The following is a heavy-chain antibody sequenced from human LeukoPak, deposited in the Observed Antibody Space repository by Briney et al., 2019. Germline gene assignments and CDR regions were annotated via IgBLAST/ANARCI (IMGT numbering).Heavy chain of an antibody. CDR1: GFTFDDYA. J-gene: IGHJ6*03. CDR3: AKGTSGGDYGDSYYMDV. V-gene: IGHV3-9*03. CDR2: ISWNSGNI. D-gene: IGHD4-17*01. Sequence: GVSLRLSCAASGFTFDDYAMHWVRQAPGKALEWVSGISWNSGNIGYAGSVKGRLTISRDNAKNSLYLHMNSLRAEDMALYYCAKGTSGGDYGDSYYMDVWGKGTTVTVSS.